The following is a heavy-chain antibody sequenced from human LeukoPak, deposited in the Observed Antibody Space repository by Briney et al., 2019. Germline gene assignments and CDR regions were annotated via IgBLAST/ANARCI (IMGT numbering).Heavy chain of an antibody. V-gene: IGHV3-21*01. J-gene: IGHJ5*02. Sequence: GGSLRLSCAASGFTFSSYSMNWVRQAPGKGLEWVSSISSSSSYIYYADSVKGRFTISRDNAKNLLYLQMNSLRAEDTAVYYCARVGVVPAAIPVDGFDPWGQGTLVTVSS. CDR1: GFTFSSYS. CDR3: ARVGVVPAAIPVDGFDP. D-gene: IGHD2-2*02. CDR2: ISSSSSYI.